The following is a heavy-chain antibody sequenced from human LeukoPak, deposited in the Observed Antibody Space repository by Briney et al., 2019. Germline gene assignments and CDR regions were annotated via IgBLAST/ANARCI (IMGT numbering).Heavy chain of an antibody. D-gene: IGHD3-22*01. J-gene: IGHJ4*02. CDR3: TRGAEVSGYPVFQH. V-gene: IGHV3-11*01. CDR2: IRNSGSAT. Sequence: GGSLRLSCTASGFTFSDYYMNRVRQAPGKGLEWISYIRNSGSATYYADSVEGRFTISRDNAKNSLYLQMNSLRPEDTAMYYCTRGAEVSGYPVFQHWGQGALVTVSS. CDR1: GFTFSDYY.